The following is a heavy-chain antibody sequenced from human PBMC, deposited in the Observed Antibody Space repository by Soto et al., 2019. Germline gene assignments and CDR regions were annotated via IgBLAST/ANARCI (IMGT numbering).Heavy chain of an antibody. D-gene: IGHD3-10*01. Sequence: QVQLQQWGAGLLKPSETLSLTCAVYGGSFSGYYWSWIRQPPGKGLEWIGEINHSGSTNYNPSLKGRVTMSVDTSRNQFSLKLSSVTAADTAVYYCARERGVLLWFGELNWFDPWGQGTLVTVSS. CDR3: ARERGVLLWFGELNWFDP. J-gene: IGHJ5*02. V-gene: IGHV4-34*01. CDR2: INHSGST. CDR1: GGSFSGYY.